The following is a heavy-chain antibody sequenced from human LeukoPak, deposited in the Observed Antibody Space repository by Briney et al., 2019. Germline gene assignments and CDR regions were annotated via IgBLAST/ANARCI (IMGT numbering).Heavy chain of an antibody. V-gene: IGHV4-61*01. D-gene: IGHD5-18*01. J-gene: IGHJ4*02. Sequence: SETLSLTCDVSGVSINTCCYYWTWIRKPPGKGLEWIGYKYYSGSTRYNSSLRSRLTISLDSSKNQFSLRLTSVTAADTAVYYCARGRSYGFDFDSWGPGTLVIVSS. CDR2: KYYSGST. CDR3: ARGRSYGFDFDS. CDR1: GVSINTCCYY.